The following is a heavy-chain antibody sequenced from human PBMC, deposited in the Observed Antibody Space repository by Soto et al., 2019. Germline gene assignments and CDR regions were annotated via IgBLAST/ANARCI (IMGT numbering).Heavy chain of an antibody. CDR2: IRSDSSQI. CDR3: ARGLGYDILTPPQH. Sequence: GGSLRLSCAASGFSFSGKTMYWVRQAPGKGLEWVSPIRSDSSQIYYADSVKGRFTISRDNAKNSLYLQMNSLRAEDTAVYYCARGLGYDILTPPQHWGQGTLVTVSS. V-gene: IGHV3-21*01. CDR1: GFSFSGKT. D-gene: IGHD3-9*01. J-gene: IGHJ1*01.